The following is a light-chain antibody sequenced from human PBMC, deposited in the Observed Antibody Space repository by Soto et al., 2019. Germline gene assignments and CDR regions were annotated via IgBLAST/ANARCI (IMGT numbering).Light chain of an antibody. CDR3: SSYAGSDVV. CDR2: EVS. V-gene: IGLV2-8*01. J-gene: IGLJ2*01. CDR1: SSDVGGYNY. Sequence: QSALTQPPSASGSPGQSVTISCTGTSSDVGGYNYVSWYQQHPGKAPKLMIYEVSKRPSGVPDRFSGSKSGNTASLTVSGLLAEDEADYYCSSYAGSDVVFGGGTQLTVL.